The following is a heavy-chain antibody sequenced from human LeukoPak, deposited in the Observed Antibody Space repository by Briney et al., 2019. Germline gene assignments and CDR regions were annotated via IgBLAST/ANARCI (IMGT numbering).Heavy chain of an antibody. V-gene: IGHV1-18*01. Sequence: ASVKVSCKASGYTFTSYGISWVRQAPGQGLEWMGWISAYNGNTNYAQKLQGRVTMTTDTSTSTAYMELRSLRSDDTAVYYCARVMVGYCTGGVCSYFDYWGQGTLVTVSS. CDR1: GYTFTSYG. CDR3: ARVMVGYCTGGVCSYFDY. J-gene: IGHJ4*02. CDR2: ISAYNGNT. D-gene: IGHD2-8*02.